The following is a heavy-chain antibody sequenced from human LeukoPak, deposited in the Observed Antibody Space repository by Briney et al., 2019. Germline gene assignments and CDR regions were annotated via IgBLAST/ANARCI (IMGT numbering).Heavy chain of an antibody. Sequence: GRSLRLSCAASGFTFDDYAMHWVRQAPGKGLQWVSGINWNGNDIGYADSVKGRFTISRDNAKNSLYLQMNSLRAEDTAVYYCARDAGYGYWVVDYWGQGTLVTVSS. CDR3: ARDAGYGYWVVDY. V-gene: IGHV3-9*01. CDR2: INWNGNDI. CDR1: GFTFDDYA. J-gene: IGHJ4*02. D-gene: IGHD5-18*01.